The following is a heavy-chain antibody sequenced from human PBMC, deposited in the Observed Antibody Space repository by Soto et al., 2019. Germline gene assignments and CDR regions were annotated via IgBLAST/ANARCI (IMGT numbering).Heavy chain of an antibody. V-gene: IGHV4-39*01. Sequence: SETLSLTCTVSGGSISSSSYYWGWIRQPPGKGLEWIGSINYTGSTNYNPSLKSRVTISVDTSKNQFSLKLSSVTAADTAVYYCARGWRLVRGVINNWFDPWGQGTLVTVSS. J-gene: IGHJ5*02. CDR1: GGSISSSSYY. D-gene: IGHD3-10*01. CDR3: ARGWRLVRGVINNWFDP. CDR2: INYTGST.